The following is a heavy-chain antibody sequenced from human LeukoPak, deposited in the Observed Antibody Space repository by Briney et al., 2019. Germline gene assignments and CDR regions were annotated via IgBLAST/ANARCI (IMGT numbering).Heavy chain of an antibody. CDR3: ARDPWGVPRGYFDY. J-gene: IGHJ4*02. Sequence: SETLSLTCTVSGYSISSGYYWGWIRQPPGKGLEWIGSIYHSGSTYYNPSLKSRVTISVDTSKNQFSLKLSSVTAADTAVYYCARDPWGVPRGYFDYWGQGTLVTVSS. CDR1: GYSISSGYY. V-gene: IGHV4-38-2*02. D-gene: IGHD2-2*01. CDR2: IYHSGST.